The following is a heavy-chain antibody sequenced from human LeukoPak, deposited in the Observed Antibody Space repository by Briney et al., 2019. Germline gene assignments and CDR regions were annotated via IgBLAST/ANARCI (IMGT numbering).Heavy chain of an antibody. Sequence: PGGSLRLSCAASGFTFSSYSMNWVRQAPGKGLEWVSAISGSGGSTYYADSVKGRFTISRDNSKNTLYLQMNSLRAEDTAVYYRAKMLTAMALKYWGQGTLVTVSS. CDR1: GFTFSSYS. J-gene: IGHJ4*02. CDR2: ISGSGGST. D-gene: IGHD5-18*01. V-gene: IGHV3-23*01. CDR3: AKMLTAMALKY.